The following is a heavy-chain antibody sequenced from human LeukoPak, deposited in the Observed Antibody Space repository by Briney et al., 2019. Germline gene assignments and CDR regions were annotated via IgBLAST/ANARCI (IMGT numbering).Heavy chain of an antibody. V-gene: IGHV4-34*01. Sequence: PSETLSLTCAVYGGSFSGYYWSWIRQPPGKGLEWIGEVNHSGSTNYNPSLKSRVTISVDTSKNQFSLNLNSVTAADTAMYYCASFSDCSSASCYHGTNWFDPWGQGTLVTVSS. D-gene: IGHD2-2*01. CDR2: VNHSGST. CDR3: ASFSDCSSASCYHGTNWFDP. J-gene: IGHJ5*02. CDR1: GGSFSGYY.